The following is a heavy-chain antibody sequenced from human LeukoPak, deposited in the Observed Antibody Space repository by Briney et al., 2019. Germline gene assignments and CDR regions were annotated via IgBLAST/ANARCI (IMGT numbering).Heavy chain of an antibody. CDR1: GGSMSSYY. D-gene: IGHD1-26*01. J-gene: IGHJ5*02. CDR2: IYYSGST. Sequence: PSETLPLTCAVSGGSMSSYYWSWIRQPPGKGLEWIGYIYYSGSTNYNPSLKSRVTMSVDTSKNQFSLKLNTVTAADTAVYYCARHSGDYNWFDRWGQGTLVAVSS. CDR3: ARHSGDYNWFDR. V-gene: IGHV4-59*08.